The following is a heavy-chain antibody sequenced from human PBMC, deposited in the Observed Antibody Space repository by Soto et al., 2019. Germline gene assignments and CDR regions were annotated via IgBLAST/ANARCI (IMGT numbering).Heavy chain of an antibody. CDR3: ARHPIAARRHWFDP. Sequence: GDSLKISCNGSGYSFTSYWISWVRQMPGKGLEWMGRIDPSDSYTNYSPSFQGHVTISADKSISTAYLQWSSLKASDTAMYYCARHPIAARRHWFDPWGQGTLVTVSS. V-gene: IGHV5-10-1*01. CDR1: GYSFTSYW. CDR2: IDPSDSYT. J-gene: IGHJ5*02. D-gene: IGHD6-6*01.